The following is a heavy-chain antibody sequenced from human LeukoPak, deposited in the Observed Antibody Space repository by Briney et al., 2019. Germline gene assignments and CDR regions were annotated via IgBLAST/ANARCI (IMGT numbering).Heavy chain of an antibody. J-gene: IGHJ3*02. Sequence: GGSLRLSCAASGFTVSSNYMSWVRQAPGKGLEWVSVIYGGGSTYYADSVKGRFTISRDNSKNTLYLQMNSLRVEDTAVYYCAREIYCSASSCTGGVFDIWGQGTMVTVSS. V-gene: IGHV3-53*01. D-gene: IGHD2-15*01. CDR1: GFTVSSNY. CDR3: AREIYCSASSCTGGVFDI. CDR2: IYGGGST.